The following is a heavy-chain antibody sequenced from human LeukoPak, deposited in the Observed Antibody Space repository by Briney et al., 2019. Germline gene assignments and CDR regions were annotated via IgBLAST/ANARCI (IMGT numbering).Heavy chain of an antibody. Sequence: GGSLRLSCAASGFTFSNAWMSWVRQAPGKGLEWVGRIKSKTDGGTTDYAAPVKGRFTISRDDSKNTLYLQMNSLKTEDTAVYYCTTDLGLYDFWSGYSFDYWGQGTLVTVSS. V-gene: IGHV3-15*01. CDR3: TTDLGLYDFWSGYSFDY. CDR1: GFTFSNAW. CDR2: IKSKTDGGTT. J-gene: IGHJ4*02. D-gene: IGHD3-3*01.